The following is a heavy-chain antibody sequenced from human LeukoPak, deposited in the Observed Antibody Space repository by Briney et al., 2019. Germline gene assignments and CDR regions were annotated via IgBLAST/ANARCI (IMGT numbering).Heavy chain of an antibody. D-gene: IGHD4-17*01. Sequence: SETLPLTCTVSGGSISSYYWSWIRQPPGKGLEWIGYIYYSGRTNCNPSLKSRVTILVDTSKNQFSLKLSSVTAADTAVYYCAALGDYSPIGLDYWGQGTLVTVSS. J-gene: IGHJ4*02. CDR3: AALGDYSPIGLDY. CDR1: GGSISSYY. V-gene: IGHV4-59*08. CDR2: IYYSGRT.